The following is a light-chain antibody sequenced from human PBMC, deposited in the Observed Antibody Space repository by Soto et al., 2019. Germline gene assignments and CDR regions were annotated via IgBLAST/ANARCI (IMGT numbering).Light chain of an antibody. CDR3: QQYNSVSLIT. CDR2: KAS. CDR1: QSISSW. J-gene: IGKJ4*01. V-gene: IGKV1-5*03. Sequence: DIQMTQSPSTLSASVGDRVTITCRASQSISSWLAWYQQKPGKAPKLLIYKASTLESGVPSRFSGSGSGTEFTLTISSLQPDDFATYYCQQYNSVSLITFGGGTKVDIK.